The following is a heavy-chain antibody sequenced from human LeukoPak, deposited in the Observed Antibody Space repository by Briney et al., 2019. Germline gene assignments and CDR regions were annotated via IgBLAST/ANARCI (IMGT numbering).Heavy chain of an antibody. CDR1: GGTFSSYA. CDR2: INPSGGST. CDR3: ARARMIVKGFDP. V-gene: IGHV1-46*01. Sequence: GSSVKVSCKASGGTFSSYAISWVRQAPGQGLEWMGIINPSGGSTSYAQKFQGRVTMTRDTSTSTVYMELSSLRSEDTAVYYCARARMIVKGFDPWGQGTLVTVSS. D-gene: IGHD3-22*01. J-gene: IGHJ5*02.